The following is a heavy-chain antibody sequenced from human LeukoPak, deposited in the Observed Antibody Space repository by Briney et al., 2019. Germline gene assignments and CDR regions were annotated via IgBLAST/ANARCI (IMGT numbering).Heavy chain of an antibody. Sequence: GGSLRLSCAASGFTFDTYAMSWVRQAPGKGLEWVSALSSSGDRKYYADSVKGRFTISRDNSKNTLYLQMNSLRAEDTAVYYCAKEVAPLDYWGQGTLVTVSS. J-gene: IGHJ4*02. CDR2: LSSSGDRK. D-gene: IGHD2-15*01. V-gene: IGHV3-23*01. CDR1: GFTFDTYA. CDR3: AKEVAPLDY.